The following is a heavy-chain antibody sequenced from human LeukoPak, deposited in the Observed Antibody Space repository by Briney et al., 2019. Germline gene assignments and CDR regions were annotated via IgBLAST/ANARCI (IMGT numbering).Heavy chain of an antibody. CDR1: GFTFSSYS. J-gene: IGHJ6*03. D-gene: IGHD3-3*01. Sequence: GGSLRLSCAASGFTFSSYSMNWVRQAPGKGLEWVSSISSSSSYIYYADSVKGRFTISRDNAKNSLYLQMNSLRAEDTAVYYCARDSPQYYDFWSGYYSYYYYYMDVWGKGTTVTVSS. CDR2: ISSSSSYI. V-gene: IGHV3-21*01. CDR3: ARDSPQYYDFWSGYYSYYYYYMDV.